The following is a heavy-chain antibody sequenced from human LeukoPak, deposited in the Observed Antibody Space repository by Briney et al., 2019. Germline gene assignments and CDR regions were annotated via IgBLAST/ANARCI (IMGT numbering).Heavy chain of an antibody. Sequence: SETLSLTFTVSGGSISSYYWSWIRQPPGKGLEWIGYIYYSGSTNYNPSLKSRVTISVDTSKKQFSLKLSSVTAADTAVYYCARVKSSGLDQDGFDIRGQGTMVTVSS. V-gene: IGHV4-59*01. CDR3: ARVKSSGLDQDGFDI. D-gene: IGHD6-19*01. J-gene: IGHJ3*02. CDR1: GGSISSYY. CDR2: IYYSGST.